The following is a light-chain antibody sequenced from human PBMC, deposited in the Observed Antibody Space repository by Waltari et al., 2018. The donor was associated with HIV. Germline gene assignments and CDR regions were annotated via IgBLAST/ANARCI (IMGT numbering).Light chain of an antibody. CDR3: SSYTTSSTYV. CDR1: SSDVGAYDY. CDR2: DVN. V-gene: IGLV2-14*03. Sequence: QSALTQPASVSGSPGQSITISCTGTSSDVGAYDYVSWYQQHPGKAPKLMIYDVNNRPSGVSHRFSGSKSATTASLTISGLQADDEADYYCSSYTTSSTYVFGTGTKVTVL. J-gene: IGLJ1*01.